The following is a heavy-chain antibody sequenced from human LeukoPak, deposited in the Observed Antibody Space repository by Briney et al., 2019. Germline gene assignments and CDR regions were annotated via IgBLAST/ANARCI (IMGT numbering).Heavy chain of an antibody. D-gene: IGHD5-12*01. CDR2: ISSSGGNM. Sequence: GGSLRLSCAASGFTFSDYYMSWIRQAPGKGLEWVSYISSSGGNMYYADSVRGRFTISRENAKNSLYLQMNSLRAGDTAVYYCARDGYDTGAFDIWGQGTMVTVSS. CDR1: GFTFSDYY. J-gene: IGHJ3*02. CDR3: ARDGYDTGAFDI. V-gene: IGHV3-11*04.